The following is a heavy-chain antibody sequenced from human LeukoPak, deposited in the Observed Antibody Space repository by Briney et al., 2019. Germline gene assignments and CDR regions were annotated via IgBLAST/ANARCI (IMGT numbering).Heavy chain of an antibody. D-gene: IGHD2-15*01. CDR1: CGSISSYY. CDR3: AREGCSGGSCYSTLGWFDP. V-gene: IGHV4-4*07. CDR2: IYTSGST. J-gene: IGHJ5*02. Sequence: SETLSLTCTVSCGSISSYYWSWIRQPAGKGLEWIGRIYTSGSTNYNPSLKSRVTMSVDTSKNQFSLKLSSVTAADTAVYYCAREGCSGGSCYSTLGWFDPWGQGTLVTVSS.